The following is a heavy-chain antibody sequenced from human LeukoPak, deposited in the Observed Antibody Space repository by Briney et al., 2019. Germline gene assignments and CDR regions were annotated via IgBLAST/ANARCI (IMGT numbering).Heavy chain of an antibody. CDR1: GFTFSSYW. D-gene: IGHD3-10*01. V-gene: IGHV3-7*01. Sequence: PGGSLRLSCAASGFTFSSYWKSWVRQAPGKGLEWVANIKQDGSEKYYVDSVKGRFTISRDNAKNSLYLQMNSLRAEDTAVYYCARGIGLGGQGTLVTVSS. J-gene: IGHJ4*02. CDR2: IKQDGSEK. CDR3: ARGIGL.